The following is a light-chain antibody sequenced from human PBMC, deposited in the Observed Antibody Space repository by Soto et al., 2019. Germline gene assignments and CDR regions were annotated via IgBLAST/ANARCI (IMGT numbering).Light chain of an antibody. Sequence: EIVMTQSPATLSVSPGERATLSCRASQSVNRNVAWYQQKPDQATRLLIYAASTRATGIPARFSGSGSATEFTLIIGXLXSADFAVYYCHQYDNWPPGTFGRGTKVEIK. CDR2: AAS. CDR3: HQYDNWPPGT. J-gene: IGKJ1*01. CDR1: QSVNRN. V-gene: IGKV3-15*01.